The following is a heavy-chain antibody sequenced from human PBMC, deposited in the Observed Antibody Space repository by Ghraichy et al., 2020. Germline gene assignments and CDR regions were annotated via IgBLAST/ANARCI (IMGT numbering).Heavy chain of an antibody. V-gene: IGHV3-23*01. D-gene: IGHD3-3*01. J-gene: IGHJ4*02. CDR3: AKSEARDFWSGYDY. CDR1: GFTFSSYA. CDR2: ISGSGGST. Sequence: GESLNISCAASGFTFSSYAMSWVRQAPGKGLEWVSAISGSGGSTYYADSVKGRFTISRDNSKNTLYLQMNSLRAEDTAVYYCAKSEARDFWSGYDYWGQGTLVTVSS.